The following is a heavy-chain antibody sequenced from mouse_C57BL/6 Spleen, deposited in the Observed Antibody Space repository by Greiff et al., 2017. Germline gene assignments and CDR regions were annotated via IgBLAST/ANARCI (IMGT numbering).Heavy chain of an antibody. Sequence: EVKLVESGGGLVKPGGSLKLSCAASGFTFSSYAMSWVRQTPEKRLEWVATISDGGSYTYYPDNVKGRFTISRDNAKNNLYLQMSHLKSEDTAMYYCARELYDYDWFAYWGQGTLVTVSA. V-gene: IGHV5-4*01. CDR1: GFTFSSYA. J-gene: IGHJ3*01. D-gene: IGHD2-4*01. CDR2: ISDGGSYT. CDR3: ARELYDYDWFAY.